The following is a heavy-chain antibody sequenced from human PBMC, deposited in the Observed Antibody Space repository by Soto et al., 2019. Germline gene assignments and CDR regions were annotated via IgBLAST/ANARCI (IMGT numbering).Heavy chain of an antibody. V-gene: IGHV3-13*05. D-gene: IGHD2-15*01. CDR2: IGAADDP. J-gene: IGHJ6*04. CDR3: ARAYSGRLPRRADYYYAMDV. Sequence: PGGSLRLSCAASGFTFSAYDMHWVRQTTGKGLEWVSAIGAADDPYYLGSVKGRFTISRENAKNCLYLQMNSLRAEDTAVYYCARAYSGRLPRRADYYYAMDVWGRGTTVTVSS. CDR1: GFTFSAYD.